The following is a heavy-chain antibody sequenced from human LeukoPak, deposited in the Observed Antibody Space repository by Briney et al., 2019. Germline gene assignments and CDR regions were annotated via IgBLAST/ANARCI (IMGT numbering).Heavy chain of an antibody. CDR2: ISGNSSTI. CDR1: GFTFSSYC. CDR3: ARDRWFGESLPALFEY. D-gene: IGHD3-10*01. V-gene: IGHV3-48*01. J-gene: IGHJ4*02. Sequence: PGGSLRLSCAASGFTFSSYCMIWVRQASGKGLEWVSYISGNSSTIYYADSVKGRFTISRDNAKNSLYLQMNSLRVEDTAFYYCARDRWFGESLPALFEYWGQGTLVTVSS.